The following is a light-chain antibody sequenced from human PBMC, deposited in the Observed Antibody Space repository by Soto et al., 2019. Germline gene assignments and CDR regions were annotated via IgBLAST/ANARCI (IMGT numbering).Light chain of an antibody. Sequence: DIVMTQSPDSLAVSLGERATINCKSSQGVLNRSNNKNYLAWYQQKPGQRPKMLIYWASTRESGVPDRFSGSGSGTDFSLTITSLQAEDVAVYYCQQHNSLPWTFGQGTKVEI. CDR3: QQHNSLPWT. V-gene: IGKV4-1*01. CDR1: QGVLNRSNNKNY. J-gene: IGKJ1*01. CDR2: WAS.